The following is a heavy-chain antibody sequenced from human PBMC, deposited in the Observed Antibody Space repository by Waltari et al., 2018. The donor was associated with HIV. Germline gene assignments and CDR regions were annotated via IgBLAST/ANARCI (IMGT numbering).Heavy chain of an antibody. J-gene: IGHJ5*02. CDR2: ISWRSGNI. D-gene: IGHD3-10*02. CDR1: GFKFDDYA. CDR3: ARGPMYKWFDP. Sequence: EGQLVESGGDLVQPGGSLRLSCVASGFKFDDYAMHWVRQAPGKGLEWVSGISWRSGNIAYADSERGRFTISRDNAKKALYLRMNSLRAEDTALYYCARGPMYKWFDPWGQGTLVTVSS. V-gene: IGHV3-9*01.